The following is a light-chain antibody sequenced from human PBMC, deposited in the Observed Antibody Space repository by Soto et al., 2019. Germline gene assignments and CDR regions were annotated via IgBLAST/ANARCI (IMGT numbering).Light chain of an antibody. CDR1: SSNIEINY. J-gene: IGLJ2*01. CDR2: RNN. CDR3: TVWDDSLRGRL. V-gene: IGLV1-47*01. Sequence: VLTQPPSASGAPGQGITISCSGGSSNIEINYVYWYQQLPGTAPRLLIYRNNQRPSGVPDRFSGSKSGTSASLAISALRSEDEADYYCTVWDDSLRGRLFGGGTKVTVL.